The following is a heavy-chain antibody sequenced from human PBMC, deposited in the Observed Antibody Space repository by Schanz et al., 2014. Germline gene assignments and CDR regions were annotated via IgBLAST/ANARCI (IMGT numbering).Heavy chain of an antibody. V-gene: IGHV3-20*04. Sequence: EVQLVESGGGVVRPGGSLRLSCAASGFGFDDYAMSWVRQAPGKGLEWVSGMSWNAGSLGYGDSVKGRFTISRDNAKNSLYLQMKSLRVEDTAVYYCAKVAPAATYLDSWGLGTLVTVSS. J-gene: IGHJ4*02. D-gene: IGHD2-2*01. CDR3: AKVAPAATYLDS. CDR2: MSWNAGSL. CDR1: GFGFDDYA.